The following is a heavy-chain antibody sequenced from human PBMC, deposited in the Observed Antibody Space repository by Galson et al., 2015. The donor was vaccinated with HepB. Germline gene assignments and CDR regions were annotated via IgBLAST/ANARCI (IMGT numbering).Heavy chain of an antibody. CDR1: GFSFTNYG. Sequence: SVKVSCAASGFSFTNYGISWVRQAPGQGPEWVAWINSYNGNTNYAQHLQGRVTITTDEYTNMAYMEMRSLRSDDTAVYYCARGGRLVELSSFDYWGQGTLVTVSS. V-gene: IGHV1-18*04. D-gene: IGHD3-16*02. J-gene: IGHJ4*02. CDR2: INSYNGNT. CDR3: ARGGRLVELSSFDY.